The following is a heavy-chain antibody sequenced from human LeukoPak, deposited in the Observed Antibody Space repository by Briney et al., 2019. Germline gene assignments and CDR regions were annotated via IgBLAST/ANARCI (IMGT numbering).Heavy chain of an antibody. J-gene: IGHJ3*02. CDR3: ARCLSRCNNGFDI. CDR2: IHCSGST. D-gene: IGHD2/OR15-2a*01. CDR1: GASISGYY. Sequence: SETLSLTCSVSGASISGYYWSWIRQPPGKGLELFGHIHCSGSTTYNPSLKSRATISVDSSKNQFSLRLSSVTAADTAVYYCARCLSRCNNGFDIWGQGTMVTVSS. V-gene: IGHV4-59*01.